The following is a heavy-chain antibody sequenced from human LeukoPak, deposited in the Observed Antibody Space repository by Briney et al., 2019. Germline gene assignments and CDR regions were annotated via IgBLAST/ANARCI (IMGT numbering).Heavy chain of an antibody. CDR2: INHNGNVN. Sequence: HPGGSLRLSCADSGFTFSSYWMNWARQAPGKGLEWVASINHNGNVNYYVDSAKGRFTISRDNAKNSLYLQMSNLRAEDTAVYFCARGGGLDVWGQGATVTVSS. V-gene: IGHV3-7*03. CDR3: ARGGGLDV. D-gene: IGHD3-16*01. J-gene: IGHJ6*02. CDR1: GFTFSSYW.